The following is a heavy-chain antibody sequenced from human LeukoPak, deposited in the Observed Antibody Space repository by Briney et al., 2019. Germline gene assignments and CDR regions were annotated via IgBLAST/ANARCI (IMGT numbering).Heavy chain of an antibody. Sequence: PSETLSLTCAVYGESFSGYYWSWIRQPPGKGLEWIGEINHSGTTNYNPSLKSRVTISVDTSKNQFSLKLSSVTAADTAVYYCARVGFGESYYFDYWGQGTLVTVSS. CDR2: INHSGTT. D-gene: IGHD3-10*01. CDR3: ARVGFGESYYFDY. J-gene: IGHJ4*02. V-gene: IGHV4-34*01. CDR1: GESFSGYY.